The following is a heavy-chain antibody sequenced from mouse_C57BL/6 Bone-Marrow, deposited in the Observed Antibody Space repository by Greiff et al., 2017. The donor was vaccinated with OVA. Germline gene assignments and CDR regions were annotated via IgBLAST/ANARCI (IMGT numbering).Heavy chain of an antibody. CDR2: IYPGDGDT. Sequence: VQLQQSGPELVKPGASVKISCKASGYAFSSSWMNWVKQRPGKGLEWIGRIYPGDGDTNYNGKFKGKATLTADKSSSTAYMQLSSLTSEDSAVYFCARHANGYYASYFDYWGQGTTLTVSS. V-gene: IGHV1-82*01. J-gene: IGHJ2*01. CDR1: GYAFSSSW. D-gene: IGHD2-3*01. CDR3: ARHANGYYASYFDY.